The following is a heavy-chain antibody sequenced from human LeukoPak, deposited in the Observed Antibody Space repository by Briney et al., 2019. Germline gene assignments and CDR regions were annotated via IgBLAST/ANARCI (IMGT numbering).Heavy chain of an antibody. J-gene: IGHJ4*02. Sequence: GGSLRLSCAASGFTFSSYAMHWVRQAPGKGLEWVAVISYDGSNKYYADSVKGRFTISRDNSKNTLYLQMNSLRAEDTAVYYCARGLYYYDSSGYYYLYYFDYWGQGTLVTVSS. D-gene: IGHD3-22*01. CDR3: ARGLYYYDSSGYYYLYYFDY. CDR1: GFTFSSYA. V-gene: IGHV3-30*04. CDR2: ISYDGSNK.